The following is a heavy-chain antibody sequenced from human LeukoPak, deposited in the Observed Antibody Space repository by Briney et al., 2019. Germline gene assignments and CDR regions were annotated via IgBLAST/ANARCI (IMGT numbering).Heavy chain of an antibody. D-gene: IGHD6-19*01. J-gene: IGHJ5*02. CDR3: ARGYGSGPIPGRLDP. CDR2: IYTSGTT. V-gene: IGHV4-61*09. Sequence: SQSLSLACSVSGRSISSTHYYWDWLRQSAGKGLEWIGHIYTSGTTNYNPTLNSRATISVDTSKNQFSLTLTSVTAADTAGYYCARGYGSGPIPGRLDPWGQGTLVTVSS. CDR1: GRSISSTHYY.